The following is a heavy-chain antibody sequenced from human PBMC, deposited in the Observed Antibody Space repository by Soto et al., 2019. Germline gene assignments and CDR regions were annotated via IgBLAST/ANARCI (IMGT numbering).Heavy chain of an antibody. V-gene: IGHV3-23*01. J-gene: IGHJ4*02. D-gene: IGHD4-17*01. Sequence: GGSLRLSCEASGFTISSYAMSWVRQAPGKGLEWVSVVSGSGDSTYYADSVKGRFTISRDNSKSTLYLQINSLRAEDTAVYYCATQASGDYDSYFDYWGQGTLVTVSS. CDR3: ATQASGDYDSYFDY. CDR1: GFTISSYA. CDR2: VSGSGDST.